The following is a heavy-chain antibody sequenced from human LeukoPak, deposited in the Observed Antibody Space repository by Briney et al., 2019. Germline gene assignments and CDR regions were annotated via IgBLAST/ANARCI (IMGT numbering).Heavy chain of an antibody. J-gene: IGHJ4*02. CDR2: VYTSGST. D-gene: IGHD5-18*01. CDR1: GGSISTYY. Sequence: SETLSLTCTVSGGSISTYYWSWIRQSAGKGLEWIGRVYTSGSTNYNPSLKSRVTMSVDTSKNQFSLKLSSVTAADTAVYYCARAPTAMVYFDYWGQGTLVTVSS. V-gene: IGHV4-4*07. CDR3: ARAPTAMVYFDY.